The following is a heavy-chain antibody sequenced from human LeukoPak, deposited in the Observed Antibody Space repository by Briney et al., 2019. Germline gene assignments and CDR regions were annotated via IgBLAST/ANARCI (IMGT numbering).Heavy chain of an antibody. D-gene: IGHD3-22*01. Sequence: PSETLSLTCTVSGGSISSGDYYWSWIRQPPGKGLEWIGYIYYSGSTYYNPSLKSRVTISVDTSKNQFSLKLSSVTAADTAVYYCARGNYYDSSGLFDYWGQGTLVTVSS. CDR1: GGSISSGDYY. CDR2: IYYSGST. J-gene: IGHJ4*02. V-gene: IGHV4-30-4*01. CDR3: ARGNYYDSSGLFDY.